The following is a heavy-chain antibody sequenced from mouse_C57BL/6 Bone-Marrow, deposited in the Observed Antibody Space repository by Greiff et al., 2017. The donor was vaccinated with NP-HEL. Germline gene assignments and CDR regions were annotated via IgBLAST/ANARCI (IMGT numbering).Heavy chain of an antibody. D-gene: IGHD2-4*01. CDR3: ARDRNDYDGVDY. J-gene: IGHJ2*01. V-gene: IGHV1-26*01. CDR1: GYTFTDYY. Sequence: EVQLQQSGPELVKPGASVKISCKASGYTFTDYYMNWVKQSHGKSLEWIGDINPNNGGTSYNQKFKGKATLTVDKSSSTAYMELRSLTSEDSAVYYCARDRNDYDGVDYWGQGTTLTVSS. CDR2: INPNNGGT.